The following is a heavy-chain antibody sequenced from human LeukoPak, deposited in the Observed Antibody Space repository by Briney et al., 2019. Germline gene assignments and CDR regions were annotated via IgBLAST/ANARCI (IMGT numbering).Heavy chain of an antibody. CDR1: GYTFTSYD. Sequence: ASVKVSCKASGYTFTSYDINWVRQATGQGLEWMGWMNPNSGNTGYAQKFQGRVTMTRNTSISTAYMELSSLRSEDTAVYYCGRAKRTAPNVYYFDYWGQGTLVTVSS. CDR2: MNPNSGNT. V-gene: IGHV1-8*01. CDR3: GRAKRTAPNVYYFDY. D-gene: IGHD1-1*01. J-gene: IGHJ4*02.